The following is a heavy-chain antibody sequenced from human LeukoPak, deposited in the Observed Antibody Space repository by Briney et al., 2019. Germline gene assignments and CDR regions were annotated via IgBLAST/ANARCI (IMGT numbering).Heavy chain of an antibody. CDR3: ARDTVEMATGYEY. D-gene: IGHD5-24*01. V-gene: IGHV3-48*04. CDR1: GFTFNNYV. CDR2: VSGSGSTA. J-gene: IGHJ4*02. Sequence: GGSLRLSCAASGFTFNNYVMSWVRQAPGKGLEWVSSVSGSGSTAYYADSVKGRFTISRDNAKNSLYLQMNSLRAEDTAVYYCARDTVEMATGYEYWGQGTLVTVSS.